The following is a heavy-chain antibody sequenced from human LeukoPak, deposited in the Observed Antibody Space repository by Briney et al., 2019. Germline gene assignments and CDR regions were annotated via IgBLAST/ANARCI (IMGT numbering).Heavy chain of an antibody. Sequence: GGSLRLSCAASGFTFSSYGMHWVRQAPGKGLEWVAVISYDGSNKYYADSVKGRFTISRDNSKNTLYLQMNSLRAEDTAVYYCAKDREQLWFGYYFDYWGQGTLVTVSS. CDR3: AKDREQLWFGYYFDY. D-gene: IGHD5-18*01. V-gene: IGHV3-30*18. CDR1: GFTFSSYG. CDR2: ISYDGSNK. J-gene: IGHJ4*02.